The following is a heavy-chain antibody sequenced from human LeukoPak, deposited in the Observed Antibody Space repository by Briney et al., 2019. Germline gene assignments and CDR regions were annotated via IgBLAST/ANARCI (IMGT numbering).Heavy chain of an antibody. CDR3: ARAVRYFADY. J-gene: IGHJ4*02. V-gene: IGHV4-34*01. D-gene: IGHD3-9*01. CDR1: GGSFSGYY. CDR2: VNHSGST. Sequence: PSETLSLTCAVYGGSFSGYYWSWIRQPPGKGLEWIGEVNHSGSTNYNPSLKSRVTISVDTSKNQFSLKLSSVTAADTAVYYCARAVRYFADYWGQGTLVTVSS.